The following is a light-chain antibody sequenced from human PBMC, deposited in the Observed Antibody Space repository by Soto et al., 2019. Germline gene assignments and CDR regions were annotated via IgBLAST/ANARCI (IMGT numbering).Light chain of an antibody. CDR1: HSVSNNY. J-gene: IGKJ5*01. CDR3: HQRSNWPPIT. CDR2: GAS. V-gene: IGKV3D-20*02. Sequence: ENVLTQSPGTLSLSPGDRASLSCRASHSVSNNYLAWHQQRPGQAPRLLIFGASNRATGVPDRFTGSASGTDFTLTISRLQPEDFAVYYCHQRSNWPPITFGQGTRLEIK.